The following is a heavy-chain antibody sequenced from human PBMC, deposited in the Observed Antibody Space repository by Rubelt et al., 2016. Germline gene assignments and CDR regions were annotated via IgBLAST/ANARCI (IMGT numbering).Heavy chain of an antibody. Sequence: QVQLQESGPGLVKPSETLSLTCTVSSYSISSGFYWNWIRQPPGKGLEWIGYTYDTGSTNYSPSLKSRVTVSVDTTKNQLSLKFNPVTAADTAVYYCAHEQTDGGFDSWGQGTLVTVSS. CDR1: SYSISSGFY. V-gene: IGHV4-61*01. CDR3: AHEQTDGGFDS. CDR2: TYDTGST. D-gene: IGHD1/OR15-1a*01. J-gene: IGHJ4*02.